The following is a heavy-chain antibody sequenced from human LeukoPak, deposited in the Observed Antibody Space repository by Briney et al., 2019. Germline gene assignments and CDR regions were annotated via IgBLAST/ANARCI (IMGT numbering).Heavy chain of an antibody. CDR1: GFTFSDCD. J-gene: IGHJ4*02. CDR3: ARAYPPHRTAAAGDQ. Sequence: PGGSLRLSCTASGFTFSDCDMSWVRQAPGKGLEWVSSISYRSSPIYYADSVKGRFTISRDNAKNSLYLQMDSLRAGDTAVYYCARAYPPHRTAAAGDQWGQGTLVTVSS. V-gene: IGHV3-21*01. CDR2: ISYRSSPI. D-gene: IGHD6-13*01.